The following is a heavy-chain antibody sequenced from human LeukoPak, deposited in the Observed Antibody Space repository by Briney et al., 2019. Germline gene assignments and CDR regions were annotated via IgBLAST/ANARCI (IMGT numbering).Heavy chain of an antibody. Sequence: ASVKVSCKASGYTFTGYYMHWVRQAPGQGLEWMGWINPNSGGTNYAQKFQGRVTMTRDTSISTAYMELSRLRSDDTAVYYCAIGGSVVVPADMRDYWGQGTLVTVSS. CDR2: INPNSGGT. J-gene: IGHJ4*02. CDR1: GYTFTGYY. V-gene: IGHV1-2*02. D-gene: IGHD2-2*01. CDR3: AIGGSVVVPADMRDY.